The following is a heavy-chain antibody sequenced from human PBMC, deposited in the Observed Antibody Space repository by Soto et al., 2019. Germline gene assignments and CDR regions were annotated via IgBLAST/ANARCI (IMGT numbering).Heavy chain of an antibody. J-gene: IGHJ4*02. CDR2: ISGGGATT. CDR1: GFTFNNYA. Sequence: EVQLLESGGGLVQPGGSLRLSCAASGFTFNNYAMTWVRQAPGKGLELVSAISGGGATTSYADSVKGRFTVSRDGSKNTLYLQMGSLRAEDTDLYYCANGRGGSGSLTPRVDCWGQGTLVTVSS. V-gene: IGHV3-23*01. D-gene: IGHD3-10*01. CDR3: ANGRGGSGSLTPRVDC.